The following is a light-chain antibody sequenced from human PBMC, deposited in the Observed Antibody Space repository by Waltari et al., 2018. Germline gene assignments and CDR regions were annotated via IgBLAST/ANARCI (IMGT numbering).Light chain of an antibody. V-gene: IGLV2-14*03. CDR3: ASYTNTNTII. Sequence: QSALTQPASVSGSPGQSITISCTGTINDIGYYNFVSWYQQHPGKAPRLLSFDVTRWPSGVSHRFAGSKSGSAASLTISGLQAEDEADYYCASYTNTNTIIFGEGTKVAVL. CDR1: INDIGYYNF. CDR2: DVT. J-gene: IGLJ2*01.